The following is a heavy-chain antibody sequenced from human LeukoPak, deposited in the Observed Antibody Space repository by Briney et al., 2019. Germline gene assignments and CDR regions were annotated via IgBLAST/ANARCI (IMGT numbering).Heavy chain of an antibody. D-gene: IGHD3-10*01. Sequence: PGRSLRLSCAASGFTFDDYAMHWVRQAPGKGLEWVSGISWNSGSIGYADSVKGRFTISRDNAKNSLYLQMNSLRAEDTALYYCARGRHTYMRFGPVPKSYYFDYWGQGTLVTVSS. J-gene: IGHJ4*02. V-gene: IGHV3-9*01. CDR3: ARGRHTYMRFGPVPKSYYFDY. CDR2: ISWNSGSI. CDR1: GFTFDDYA.